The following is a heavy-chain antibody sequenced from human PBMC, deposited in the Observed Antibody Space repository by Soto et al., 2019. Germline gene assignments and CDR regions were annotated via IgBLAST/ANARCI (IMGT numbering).Heavy chain of an antibody. D-gene: IGHD6-19*01. J-gene: IGHJ5*02. CDR1: GFTFSSYA. CDR2: ISGSGGST. V-gene: IGHV3-23*01. CDR3: AKNSGWPWALGP. Sequence: GGSLRLSCAASGFTFSSYAMSWVLQAPGKGLEWVSAISGSGGSTYYADSVKGRFTISRDNSKNTLYLQMNSLRAEDTAVYYCAKNSGWPWALGPWGQGTLVTVSS.